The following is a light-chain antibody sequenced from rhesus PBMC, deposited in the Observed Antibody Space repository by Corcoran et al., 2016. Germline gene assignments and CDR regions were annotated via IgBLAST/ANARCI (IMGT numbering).Light chain of an antibody. CDR1: SGDVGAYNY. Sequence: QSAPTQPPSVSGSPGQSVTISCTGTSGDVGAYNYVSWYQQHPGKAPKLMICEVSKRPSGVSDRFSGSKSGNTASLTISGLQAEDEADYYCCSYTTSNTFIFGAGTRLTVL. CDR2: EVS. CDR3: CSYTTSNTFI. J-gene: IGLJ1*01. V-gene: IGLV2S7*01.